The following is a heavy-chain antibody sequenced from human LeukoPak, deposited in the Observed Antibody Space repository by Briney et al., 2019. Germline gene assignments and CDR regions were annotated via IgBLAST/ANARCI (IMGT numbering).Heavy chain of an antibody. CDR2: MNPSSGNT. J-gene: IGHJ5*02. CDR1: GYTFTSYD. D-gene: IGHD4-17*01. CDR3: ARVPNRGDKFDP. Sequence: APVKVSCKASGYTFTSYDINWVRQATGQGLEWMGWMNPSSGNTGYAQKFQGRVTMTRDTSIGTAYMELSSLRSEDSAVYYCARVPNRGDKFDPWGQGTLVTVSS. V-gene: IGHV1-8*01.